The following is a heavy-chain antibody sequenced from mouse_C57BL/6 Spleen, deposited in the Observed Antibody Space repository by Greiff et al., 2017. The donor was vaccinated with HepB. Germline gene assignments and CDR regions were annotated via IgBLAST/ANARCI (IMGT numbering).Heavy chain of an antibody. Sequence: QVQLKESGPELVKPGASVKISCKASGYAFSSSWMNWVKQRPGKGLEWIGRIYPGDGDTNYNGKFKGKATLTADKSSSTAYMQLSSLTSEDSAVYFCAREADYGSSWYFDYWGQGTTLTVSS. J-gene: IGHJ2*01. D-gene: IGHD1-1*01. CDR1: GYAFSSSW. CDR3: AREADYGSSWYFDY. CDR2: IYPGDGDT. V-gene: IGHV1-82*01.